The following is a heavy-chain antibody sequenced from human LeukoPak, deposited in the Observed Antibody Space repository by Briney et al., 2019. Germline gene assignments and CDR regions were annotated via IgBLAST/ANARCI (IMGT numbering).Heavy chain of an antibody. J-gene: IGHJ4*02. D-gene: IGHD3-9*01. V-gene: IGHV3-23*01. CDR1: GFTFSSYA. CDR2: ISGSGAGS. Sequence: GGSLRLSCAASGFTFSSYAMTWVRQAPGKGLEWVSAISGSGAGSDYADSVRGRFTISRDDSKNTLYLQMNSLRADDTAVYYCAKNHHDILTGRFDYWGQGTLVTVSS. CDR3: AKNHHDILTGRFDY.